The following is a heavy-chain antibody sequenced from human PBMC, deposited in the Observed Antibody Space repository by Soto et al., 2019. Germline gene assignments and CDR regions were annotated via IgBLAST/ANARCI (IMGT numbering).Heavy chain of an antibody. J-gene: IGHJ4*02. CDR2: IYYSGST. CDR3: ARVCGCSVDF. D-gene: IGHD2-15*01. V-gene: IGHV4-59*01. CDR1: GGSISSYY. Sequence: QVQLQESGPGLVKPSETLSLTCTVSGGSISSYYWSWIRQPPGKGLEWIGYIYYSGSTNYNPSLKRRVTISVDTSKNQFSLKLSSVSSADAAVYYCARVCGCSVDFGGQGTAVTVSS.